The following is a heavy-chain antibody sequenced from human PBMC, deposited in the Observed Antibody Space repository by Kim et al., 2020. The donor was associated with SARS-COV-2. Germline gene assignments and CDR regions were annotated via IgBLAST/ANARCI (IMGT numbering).Heavy chain of an antibody. D-gene: IGHD3-10*01. J-gene: IGHJ6*02. Sequence: SETLSLTCAVYGGSISGYYWSWIRQPPGKGLEWIGEINHSGSTNYNPSLKSRVTISVDTSKNQFSLNLSSVTAADTAVYYCASLKLGITMVRRIIITNTYYCYGMDVWGHGTTVTVSS. CDR3: ASLKLGITMVRRIIITNTYYCYGMDV. CDR2: INHSGST. V-gene: IGHV4-34*01. CDR1: GGSISGYY.